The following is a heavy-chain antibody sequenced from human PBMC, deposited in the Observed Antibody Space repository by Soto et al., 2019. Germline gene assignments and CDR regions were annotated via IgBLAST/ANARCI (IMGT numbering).Heavy chain of an antibody. Sequence: QVQLVESGGGVVQPGRSLRLSCAASGFTFSSYGMHWVRQAPGKGLEWVAVISYDGSNKYYADSVKGRFTISRDNSKNTLYLQRNSLRAEDTAVYYCASLSVELPGYWGQGTLVTVSS. V-gene: IGHV3-30*03. CDR1: GFTFSSYG. D-gene: IGHD1-26*01. CDR2: ISYDGSNK. J-gene: IGHJ4*02. CDR3: ASLSVELPGY.